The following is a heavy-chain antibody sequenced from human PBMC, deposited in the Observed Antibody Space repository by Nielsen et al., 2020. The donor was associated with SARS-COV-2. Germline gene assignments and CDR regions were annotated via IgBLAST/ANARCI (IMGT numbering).Heavy chain of an antibody. J-gene: IGHJ6*02. V-gene: IGHV3-30*03. Sequence: GESLKISCAASGFTFSSYGMHWVRQAPGKGLEWVAVISYDGSNKYYADSVKGRFTISRDNSKNTLYLQMNSLRAEDTAVYYCAIFLYDFWSGYNYYYYGMDVWGQGTTVTVSS. CDR3: AIFLYDFWSGYNYYYYGMDV. CDR1: GFTFSSYG. D-gene: IGHD3-3*01. CDR2: ISYDGSNK.